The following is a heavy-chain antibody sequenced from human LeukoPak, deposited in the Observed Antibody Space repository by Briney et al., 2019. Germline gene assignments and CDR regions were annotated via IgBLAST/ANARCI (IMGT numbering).Heavy chain of an antibody. Sequence: GRSLRLSCAASGFTFSSYGMHWVRQAPGKGLEWVAIIWSDGSNKYYADSVKGRFTISRDNSKNTLYLQMNSLRAEDTAAYYCARADSSSWPGEAFDAWGQGTMVTVSS. D-gene: IGHD6-13*01. CDR3: ARADSSSWPGEAFDA. CDR1: GFTFSSYG. V-gene: IGHV3-33*01. CDR2: IWSDGSNK. J-gene: IGHJ3*01.